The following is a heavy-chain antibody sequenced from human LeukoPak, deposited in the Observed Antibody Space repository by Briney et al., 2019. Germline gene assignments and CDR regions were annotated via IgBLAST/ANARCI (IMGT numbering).Heavy chain of an antibody. Sequence: GGSLRLSCAASEFSVGSNYMSWVRQASGRGREWVSVIYTSGAPHAAASVKGRFTISRDNSKNTLLLQMNSLRPEDTAVYFCARVGIVVVPGLNAFDIWGQGTMVTVSS. CDR1: EFSVGSNY. V-gene: IGHV3-66*03. J-gene: IGHJ3*02. CDR3: ARVGIVVVPGLNAFDI. D-gene: IGHD2-2*01. CDR2: IYTSGAP.